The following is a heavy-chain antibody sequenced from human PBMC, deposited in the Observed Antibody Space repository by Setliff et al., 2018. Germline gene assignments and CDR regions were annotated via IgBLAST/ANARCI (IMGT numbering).Heavy chain of an antibody. CDR3: ARGPPDFVVVPAAAKFDF. J-gene: IGHJ4*02. CDR2: ISPYYGNT. Sequence: ASVKVSCKASGNRFTDYFLHWVRQAPGQGLEWMGWISPYYGNTNYAQQFQSRVTMTTDTPTSTAYMELRSLRSDDTAVYYCARGPPDFVVVPAAAKFDFWGQGTLVTVSS. CDR1: GNRFTDYF. D-gene: IGHD2-2*01. V-gene: IGHV1-18*04.